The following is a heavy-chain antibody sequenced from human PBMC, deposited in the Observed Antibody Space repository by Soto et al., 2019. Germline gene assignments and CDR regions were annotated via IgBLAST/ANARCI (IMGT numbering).Heavy chain of an antibody. Sequence: PGGSLRLSCSASGFTFVNYPMSWVRQAPGKGLDWVSGISGSGDRTYYADSAKGRFTISKDISRNSLSLQLDSLGVEDTAVYFWVKGDGGYPSTAPHWGQGTLVTVSS. CDR2: ISGSGDRT. CDR3: VKGDGGYPSTAPH. V-gene: IGHV3-23*01. D-gene: IGHD3-22*01. CDR1: GFTFVNYP. J-gene: IGHJ4*02.